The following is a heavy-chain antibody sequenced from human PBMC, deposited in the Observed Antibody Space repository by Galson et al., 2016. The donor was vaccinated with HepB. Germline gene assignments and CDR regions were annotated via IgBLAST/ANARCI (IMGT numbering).Heavy chain of an antibody. J-gene: IGHJ5*02. CDR1: GFAFSTFG. CDR3: AKGRFGVRPNWFAP. V-gene: IGHV3-30*18. Sequence: SLRLSCAASGFAFSTFGMHWVRQAPGKGLEWVALISYDGSDKYYADSVKGRFTISRDNSKNTLFLQMNSLRAEDTAVYFCAKGRFGVRPNWFAPWGQGTLVTVSS. D-gene: IGHD3-3*01. CDR2: ISYDGSDK.